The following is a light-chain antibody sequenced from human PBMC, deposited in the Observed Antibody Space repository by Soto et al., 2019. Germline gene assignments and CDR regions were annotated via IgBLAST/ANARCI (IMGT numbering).Light chain of an antibody. CDR2: TAS. V-gene: IGKV1-12*01. J-gene: IGKJ4*01. Sequence: DIQMTQSPSSVSASVGDRVTITCRASQDIGYALAWFQQKPGEAPSLLMYTASSLHSGVPSRFSGSGSGTDFTLTISSLQPEDSATYYCQQGNSFPLTFGGGTKVEI. CDR3: QQGNSFPLT. CDR1: QDIGYA.